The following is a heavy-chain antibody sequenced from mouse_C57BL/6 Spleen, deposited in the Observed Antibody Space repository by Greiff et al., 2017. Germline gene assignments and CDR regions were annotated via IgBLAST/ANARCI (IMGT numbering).Heavy chain of an antibody. CDR3: ARQHRLHYYAMDD. V-gene: IGHV1-55*01. Sequence: QVQLQQPGAELVKPGASVKMSCKASGYTFTSYWITWVKQRPGQGLEWIGDIYPASGSTNYNEKFKSKATLTVDTSSSTAYMQLSSLTSEDSAVYYCARQHRLHYYAMDDWGQGTSVTVSS. CDR1: GYTFTSYW. CDR2: IYPASGST. D-gene: IGHD3-2*02. J-gene: IGHJ4*01.